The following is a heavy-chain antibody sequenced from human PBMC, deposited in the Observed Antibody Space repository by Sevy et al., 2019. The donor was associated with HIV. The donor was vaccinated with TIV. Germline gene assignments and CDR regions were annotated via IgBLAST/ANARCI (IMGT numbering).Heavy chain of an antibody. Sequence: QSQTPSLTCTVSGGSITTYYWSWIRQPPGKGLEWIGYIHYSGRTNYNPSLKSRLTISVDTSKNQFSLKLTSVTAADTAVYYCAREATGAFDYWGQRTLVTVSS. J-gene: IGHJ4*02. V-gene: IGHV4-59*01. CDR2: IHYSGRT. CDR3: AREATGAFDY. D-gene: IGHD5-12*01. CDR1: GGSITTYY.